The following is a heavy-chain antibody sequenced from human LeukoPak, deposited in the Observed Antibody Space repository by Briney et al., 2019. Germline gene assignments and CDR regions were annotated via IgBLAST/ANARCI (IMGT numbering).Heavy chain of an antibody. J-gene: IGHJ4*02. D-gene: IGHD3-22*01. V-gene: IGHV3-23*01. CDR1: GFTFSSYW. Sequence: GGSLRLSCAASGFTFSSYWMHWVRQAPGKGLEWVSAISGSGGSTYYADSVKGRFTISRDNSKNTLYLQMNSLRAEDTAVYYCAKLLYYYDSSQPDWGQGTLVTVSS. CDR2: ISGSGGST. CDR3: AKLLYYYDSSQPD.